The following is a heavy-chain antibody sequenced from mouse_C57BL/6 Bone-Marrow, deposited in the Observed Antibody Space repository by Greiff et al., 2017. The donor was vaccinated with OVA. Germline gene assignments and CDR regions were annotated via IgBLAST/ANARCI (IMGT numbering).Heavy chain of an antibody. CDR1: GYTFTDHT. Sequence: VQLQQSDAELVKPGASVKISCKVSGYTFTDHTIHWMKQRPEQGLEWIGYIYPRDGSTKYNEKFKGKATLTADKSSSTAYLQLNSLTSEDSAVYFCARSLLLQSRGYYAMDYWGQGTSVTVSS. V-gene: IGHV1-78*01. D-gene: IGHD1-1*01. CDR2: IYPRDGST. CDR3: ARSLLLQSRGYYAMDY. J-gene: IGHJ4*01.